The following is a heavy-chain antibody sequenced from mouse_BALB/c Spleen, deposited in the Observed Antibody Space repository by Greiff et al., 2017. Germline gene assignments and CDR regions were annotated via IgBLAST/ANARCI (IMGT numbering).Heavy chain of an antibody. D-gene: IGHD2-10*02. CDR3: ASGYDYYAMDY. V-gene: IGHV3-1*02. Sequence: DVKLQESGPDLVKPSQSLSLTCTVTGYSITSGYSWHWIRQFPGNKLEWMGYIHYSGSTNYNPSLKSRISITRDTSKNQFFLQLNSVTTEDTATYYCASGYDYYAMDYWGQGTSVTVSS. J-gene: IGHJ4*01. CDR1: GYSITSGYS. CDR2: IHYSGST.